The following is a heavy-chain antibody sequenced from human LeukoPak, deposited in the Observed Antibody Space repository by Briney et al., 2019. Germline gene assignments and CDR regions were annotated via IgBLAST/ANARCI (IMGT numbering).Heavy chain of an antibody. Sequence: GGSLRLSCAASGFDFRQYAMSWVRQAPGKGPEWVSSIGTDDTKFYGDSVKGRFTISRDNSKNMVYLQMNSLRAEDTAVYYCAKDSSGWYSGSDYWGQGTLVTVSS. D-gene: IGHD6-19*01. J-gene: IGHJ4*02. CDR3: AKDSSGWYSGSDY. V-gene: IGHV3-23*01. CDR1: GFDFRQYA. CDR2: IGTDDTK.